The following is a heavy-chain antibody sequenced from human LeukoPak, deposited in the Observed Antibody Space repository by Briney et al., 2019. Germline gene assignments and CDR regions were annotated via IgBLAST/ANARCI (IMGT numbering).Heavy chain of an antibody. J-gene: IGHJ4*02. CDR3: ARAAYSGSYHSDY. D-gene: IGHD1-26*01. V-gene: IGHV4-61*01. CDR2: IYYSGST. Sequence: TLSLTCTVSGGSVNSGSYYWNWIRQPPGKGLEWIGYIYYSGSTNYNPSLKSRVTISVDTSKNQFSLKLSSVTAADTAVYYCARAAYSGSYHSDYWGQGTPVTVSS. CDR1: GGSVNSGSYY.